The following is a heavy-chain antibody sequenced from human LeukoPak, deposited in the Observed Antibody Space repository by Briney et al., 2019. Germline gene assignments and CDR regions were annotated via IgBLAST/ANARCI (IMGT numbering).Heavy chain of an antibody. CDR3: GELGISMIVGV. CDR1: GFSFSSYE. Sequence: GGSLRLSCAVSGFSFSSYETGWVRHAPGGGLGWVSYISSSGSAIYYAGSAKGRFTISSDNAKNPLYVHTTSLSAEDTAVYYCGELGISMIVGVWGKGTTVTISS. J-gene: IGHJ6*04. V-gene: IGHV3-48*03. D-gene: IGHD3-22*01. CDR2: ISSSGSAI.